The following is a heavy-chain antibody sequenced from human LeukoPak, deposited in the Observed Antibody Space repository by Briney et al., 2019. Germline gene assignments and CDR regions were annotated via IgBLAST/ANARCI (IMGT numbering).Heavy chain of an antibody. D-gene: IGHD6-13*01. CDR2: INPNSGGT. CDR1: GYTFTGYY. J-gene: IGHJ6*03. V-gene: IGHV1-2*02. Sequence: ASVKVSCKASGYTFTGYYMHWVRQAPGQGLEWMGWINPNSGGTNYAQKFQGRVTMTRDTSISTAYMELSRLRSDDTAVYYCARDAIASPGTNYMDVWGKGTTVTVSS. CDR3: ARDAIASPGTNYMDV.